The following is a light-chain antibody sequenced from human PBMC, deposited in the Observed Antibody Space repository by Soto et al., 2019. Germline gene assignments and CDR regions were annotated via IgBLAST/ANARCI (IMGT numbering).Light chain of an antibody. CDR2: EVS. CDR1: GSNIGAGYA. V-gene: IGLV1-40*01. CDR3: SSDVSGYSLGV. J-gene: IGLJ3*02. Sequence: QSVLTQPPSVSGAPGQRVTISCTGSGSNIGAGYAVHWYQQLPGTAPKLLIYEVSIRPSGVSSRFSGSKSANTASLTISGLQPEDEADYFCSSDVSGYSLGVFGGGTKVTVL.